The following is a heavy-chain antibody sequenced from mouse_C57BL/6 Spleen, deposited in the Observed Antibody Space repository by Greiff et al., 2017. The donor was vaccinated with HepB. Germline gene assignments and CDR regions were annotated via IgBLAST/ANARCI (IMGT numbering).Heavy chain of an antibody. J-gene: IGHJ2*01. V-gene: IGHV3-6*01. Sequence: EVKLQESGPGLVKPSQSLSLTCSVTGYSITSGYYWNWIRQFPGNKLEWMGYISYDGSNNYNPSLKNRISITRDTSKNQFFLKLNSVTTEDTATYYCARDQGGIYFDYWGQGTTLTVSS. CDR3: ARDQGGIYFDY. CDR1: GYSITSGYY. CDR2: ISYDGSN. D-gene: IGHD1-1*02.